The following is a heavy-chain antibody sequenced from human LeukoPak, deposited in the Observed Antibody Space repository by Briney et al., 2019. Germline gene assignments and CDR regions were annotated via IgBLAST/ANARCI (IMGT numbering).Heavy chain of an antibody. CDR3: ARWYGDP. V-gene: IGHV3-23*01. CDR2: ISGSGDST. J-gene: IGHJ5*02. D-gene: IGHD1-14*01. CDR1: GFTFSNYA. Sequence: TGGSLRLSCAASGFTFSNYAMRWVRQAPGKGLEWVSGISGSGDSTYYADSVKGRFTISRDNSKNTLYLQMNSLRVEDTAVYYCARWYGDPWGQGTLVTVSS.